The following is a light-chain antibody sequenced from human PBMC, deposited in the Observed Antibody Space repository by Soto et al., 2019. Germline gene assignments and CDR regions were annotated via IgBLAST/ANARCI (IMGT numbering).Light chain of an antibody. CDR3: QQRTNWPLT. CDR2: DAS. Sequence: EIVLIQSPATLSLSPGERATLFCRASQTISNYLAWYQQKPGQAPRLLIYDASNRAAGIPARFSGSGSGTDFILTISSLEPEDLAVYYCQQRTNWPLTFGGGTKVEIK. CDR1: QTISNY. J-gene: IGKJ4*01. V-gene: IGKV3-11*01.